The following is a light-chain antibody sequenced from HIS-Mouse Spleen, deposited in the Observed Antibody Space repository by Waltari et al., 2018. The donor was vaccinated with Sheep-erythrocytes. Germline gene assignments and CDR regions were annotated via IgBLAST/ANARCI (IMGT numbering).Light chain of an antibody. J-gene: IGLJ1*01. Sequence: SYELTQPPSVSVSPGHTASITCSGDNLGDKYACWYQQKPGQSPVLVIYQDSKRPSGIPERFSGSNSGNTATLTISGTQAMDEADYYCQAWDSSTVFGTGTKVTVL. CDR2: QDS. CDR1: NLGDKY. V-gene: IGLV3-1*01. CDR3: QAWDSSTV.